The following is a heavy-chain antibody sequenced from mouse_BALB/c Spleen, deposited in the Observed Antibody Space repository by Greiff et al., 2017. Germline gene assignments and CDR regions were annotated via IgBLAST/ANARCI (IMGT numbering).Heavy chain of an antibody. V-gene: IGHV5-4*02. Sequence: EVKLMESGGGLVKPGGSLKLSCAASGFTFSDYYMYWVRQTPEKRLEWVATISDGGSYTYYPDSVKGRFTISRDNAKNNLYLQMSSLKSEDTAMYYCAREGIPTGYWGQGTSVTVSS. CDR2: ISDGGSYT. J-gene: IGHJ4*01. CDR1: GFTFSDYY. CDR3: AREGIPTGY.